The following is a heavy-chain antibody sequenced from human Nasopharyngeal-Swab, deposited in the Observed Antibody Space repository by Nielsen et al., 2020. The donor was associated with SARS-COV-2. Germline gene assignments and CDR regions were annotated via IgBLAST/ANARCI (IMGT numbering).Heavy chain of an antibody. J-gene: IGHJ4*02. CDR3: ARGFGSGRH. CDR2: ISHTGSDI. Sequence: GESLKISCVGSGFSFSTYNLNWVRQAPGKGLEWVSSISHTGSDIYYADSVKGRFTISRDNAKNSVYLQMNSLRAEDTAVYYCARGFGSGRHWGQGTLVTVSS. CDR1: GFSFSTYN. D-gene: IGHD3-10*01. V-gene: IGHV3-21*01.